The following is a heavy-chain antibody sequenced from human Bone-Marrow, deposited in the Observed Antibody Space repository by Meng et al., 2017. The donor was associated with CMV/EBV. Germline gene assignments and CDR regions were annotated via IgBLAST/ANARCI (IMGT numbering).Heavy chain of an antibody. Sequence: GESLKISCAASGFTFSSYAMHWVRQAPGKGLEWVAFIRYDGSNKYYADSVKGRFTISRDNAKNTLYLQMNSLRDDDTAVYYCFMGHYSGAWGQGTPVTVSS. J-gene: IGHJ5*02. CDR3: FMGHYSGA. D-gene: IGHD2-21*01. CDR1: GFTFSSYA. CDR2: IRYDGSNK. V-gene: IGHV3-30*02.